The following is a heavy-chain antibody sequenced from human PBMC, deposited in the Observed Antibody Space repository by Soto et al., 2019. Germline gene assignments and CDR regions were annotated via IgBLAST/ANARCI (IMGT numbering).Heavy chain of an antibody. CDR3: ASPSRTKGWSARDY. CDR2: ISSSSSYI. Sequence: EVQLVESGGGLVKPGGSLRLSCVASGFTFSSYNMNWVRQAPGKGLEWVSSISSSSSYISYADSVKGRFTISRDNAKNSLYLQMNGLRADDTALYYCASPSRTKGWSARDYWGQGTLVTVSS. D-gene: IGHD6-19*01. J-gene: IGHJ4*02. V-gene: IGHV3-21*01. CDR1: GFTFSSYN.